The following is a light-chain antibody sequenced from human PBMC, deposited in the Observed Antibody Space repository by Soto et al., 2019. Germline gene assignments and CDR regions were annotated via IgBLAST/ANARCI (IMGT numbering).Light chain of an antibody. CDR3: CSYSTSNTHNYV. CDR2: EVN. J-gene: IGLJ1*01. V-gene: IGLV2-14*01. Sequence: QSALTQPASVSGSPGQSITVSCTGTSSDIGGYNYVSWYQHYPGKAPQLIIYEVNLRPSGVSDRFSASKSGDTASLTISGLQAGDEADYYCCSYSTSNTHNYVFGTGTKVTVL. CDR1: SSDIGGYNY.